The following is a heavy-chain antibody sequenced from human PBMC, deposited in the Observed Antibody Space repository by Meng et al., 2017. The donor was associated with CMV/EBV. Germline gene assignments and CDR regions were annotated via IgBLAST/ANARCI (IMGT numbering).Heavy chain of an antibody. J-gene: IGHJ4*02. CDR3: ARDFSWDSSGYHY. Sequence: CKASGDTFTSYAMHWVRQAPGQKLEWMGWINAGNGNTKYSQKFQGRVTITRDTSASTAYMELSSLRSEDTAVYYCARDFSWDSSGYHYWGQGTLVTVSS. D-gene: IGHD3-22*01. V-gene: IGHV1-3*01. CDR1: GDTFTSYA. CDR2: INAGNGNT.